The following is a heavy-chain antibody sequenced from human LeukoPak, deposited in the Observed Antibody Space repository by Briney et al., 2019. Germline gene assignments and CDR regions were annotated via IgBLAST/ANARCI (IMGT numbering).Heavy chain of an antibody. CDR3: ARGHDYYGSGSYEYFDY. V-gene: IGHV3-30*19. D-gene: IGHD3-10*01. CDR2: IWYDGSNK. Sequence: GGSLRLSFAASGFTFSSYGMHWVRQAPGKGLEWVAVIWYDGSNKYYADSVKGRFTISRDNSKNTLYLQMNSLRAEDTAVYYCARGHDYYGSGSYEYFDYWGQGTLVTVSS. J-gene: IGHJ4*02. CDR1: GFTFSSYG.